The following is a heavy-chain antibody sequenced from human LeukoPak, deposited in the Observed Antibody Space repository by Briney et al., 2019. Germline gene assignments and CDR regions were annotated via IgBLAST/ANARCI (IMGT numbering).Heavy chain of an antibody. Sequence: GRSLRLSCAASGFTFSSYGMHWVRQAPGKGLEWVAVISYDGSNKYYADSVKGRFTISRDNSKNTLYLQMNSLRAEDTAVYYCAKDFIGYGDYVDTGHYYYYGMDVWGQGTTVTVSS. CDR2: ISYDGSNK. D-gene: IGHD4-17*01. J-gene: IGHJ6*02. V-gene: IGHV3-30*18. CDR3: AKDFIGYGDYVDTGHYYYYGMDV. CDR1: GFTFSSYG.